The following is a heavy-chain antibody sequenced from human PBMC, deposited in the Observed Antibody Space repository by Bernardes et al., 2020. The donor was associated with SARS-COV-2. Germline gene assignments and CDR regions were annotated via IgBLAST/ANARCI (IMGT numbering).Heavy chain of an antibody. D-gene: IGHD3-3*01. V-gene: IGHV4-59*01. CDR2: IYYSGST. Sequence: SQTLSPTCTVSGGSISSYYWSWTRQPPGKGLEWIGYIYYSGSTYYNPSLKSRVTIPVDTSKNQFSLKLTSVTAADTAVYYCARANFWRGYYTAYYYYGMDVWGQGTTVTVSS. CDR3: ARANFWRGYYTAYYYYGMDV. CDR1: GGSISSYY. J-gene: IGHJ6*02.